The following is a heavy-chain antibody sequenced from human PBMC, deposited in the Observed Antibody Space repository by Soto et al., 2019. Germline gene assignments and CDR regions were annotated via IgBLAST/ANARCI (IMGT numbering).Heavy chain of an antibody. CDR2: VDSDGRGT. J-gene: IGHJ4*02. CDR1: GITFTNYW. Sequence: EVQLVESGGGSVQPGGSLRLSCVASGITFTNYWMHWVRQVPGKGLVWVARVDSDGRGTSYAACVKGRFTSTRDNAKNTLYCHMSRLRVEPTAMYYWGTGFEHWGQGILVTVSS. V-gene: IGHV3-74*01. CDR3: GTGFEH. D-gene: IGHD4-17*01.